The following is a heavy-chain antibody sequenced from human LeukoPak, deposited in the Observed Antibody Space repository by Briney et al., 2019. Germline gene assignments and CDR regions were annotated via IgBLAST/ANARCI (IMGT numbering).Heavy chain of an antibody. V-gene: IGHV4-34*01. J-gene: IGHJ4*02. D-gene: IGHD3-10*01. CDR1: GGSFSGYY. CDR2: INRGGST. Sequence: SETLSLSCAVYGGSFSGYYLNWIRQPPGKGLEWIGEINRGGSTNYNPSLKSRITISVDTSKNQFSLKLTSVTAADTAVYYCARNYNYGRYLFDSWGQGILVTVSS. CDR3: ARNYNYGRYLFDS.